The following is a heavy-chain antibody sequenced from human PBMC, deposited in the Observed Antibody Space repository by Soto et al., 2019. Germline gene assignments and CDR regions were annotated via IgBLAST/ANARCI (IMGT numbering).Heavy chain of an antibody. CDR2: ISGSGGST. J-gene: IGHJ3*02. CDR3: AKEGYCSSTSCYAAAFDI. CDR1: GFTFSSYA. Sequence: GGSLRLSCAASGFTFSSYAMSWVRQAPGKGLEWVSAISGSGGSTYYADSVKGRFTISRDNSKNTLYLQMNSLRAEDTAVYYCAKEGYCSSTSCYAAAFDIWGQGTMVTVSS. V-gene: IGHV3-23*01. D-gene: IGHD2-2*01.